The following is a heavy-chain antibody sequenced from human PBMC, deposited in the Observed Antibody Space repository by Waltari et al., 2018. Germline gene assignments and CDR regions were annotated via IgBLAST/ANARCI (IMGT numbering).Heavy chain of an antibody. V-gene: IGHV1-69-2*01. D-gene: IGHD3-3*01. CDR2: LDPENGDT. J-gene: IGHJ4*02. CDR3: SNSMSGPRVQ. Sequence: SGAEVTKPGATLRISFPASGYPFIDYYMHWVRQAPGKGLEWVASLDPENGDTEFADNFQGRVTVTADTSTDTVYMELSSLTSDDTAVYYCSNSMSGPRVQWGQGTLITVSS. CDR1: GYPFIDYY.